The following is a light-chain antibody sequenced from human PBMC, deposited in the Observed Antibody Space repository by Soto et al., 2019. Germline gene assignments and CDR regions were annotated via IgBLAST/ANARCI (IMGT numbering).Light chain of an antibody. CDR3: QQSYSTPLT. CDR1: QSISSY. V-gene: IGKV1-39*01. Sequence: DIQMTQSPSSLSASVGDRVTITCRASQSISSYLNWYQHKPGKAPKLLIYAASSLQSGVPSRFSGSGSGTDFTLTISSLQPEDFATYYCQQSYSTPLTFGGGTKVDI. CDR2: AAS. J-gene: IGKJ4*01.